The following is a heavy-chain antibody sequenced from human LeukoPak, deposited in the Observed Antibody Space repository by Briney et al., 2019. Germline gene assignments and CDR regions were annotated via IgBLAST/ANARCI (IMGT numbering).Heavy chain of an antibody. J-gene: IGHJ4*02. Sequence: GASVKVSCTASGYTFNRYGISWVRQAPGQGLEWMGGIIPIFGTANYAQKFQGRVTITADESTGTAYMELSSLRSEDTAVYYCAREPPSSGWYDYWGQGTLVTVSS. CDR1: GYTFNRYG. V-gene: IGHV1-69*13. D-gene: IGHD6-19*01. CDR3: AREPPSSGWYDY. CDR2: IIPIFGTA.